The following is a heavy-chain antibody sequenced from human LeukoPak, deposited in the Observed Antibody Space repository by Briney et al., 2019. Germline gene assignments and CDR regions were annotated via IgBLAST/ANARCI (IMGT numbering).Heavy chain of an antibody. J-gene: IGHJ5*02. CDR3: ARDMEMATSANWFDP. CDR2: IYYSGST. V-gene: IGHV4-59*11. CDR1: AGSLSIHY. D-gene: IGHD5-24*01. Sequence: SQTLSLTCTLSAGSLSIHYWSWVRQPPGKGLEWIGYIYYSGSTNYNPSLKSRVTISVDTSKNQFSLKLSSVTAADTAVYYCARDMEMATSANWFDPWGQGTLVTVSS.